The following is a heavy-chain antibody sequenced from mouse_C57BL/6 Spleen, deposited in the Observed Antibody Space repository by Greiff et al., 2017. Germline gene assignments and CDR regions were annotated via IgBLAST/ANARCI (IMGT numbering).Heavy chain of an antibody. D-gene: IGHD1-1*01. Sequence: QVQLQQPGAELVKPGASVKLSCKASGYTFTSYWMHWVKQRPGQGLEWIGMIHPNSGSTNYNEKFKSKATLTVDKSSSTAYMQLSSLTSEDSAVYYCATSSSLRWGWCAYWGQGTLVTVSA. V-gene: IGHV1-64*01. CDR2: IHPNSGST. CDR1: GYTFTSYW. J-gene: IGHJ3*01. CDR3: ATSSSLRWGWCAY.